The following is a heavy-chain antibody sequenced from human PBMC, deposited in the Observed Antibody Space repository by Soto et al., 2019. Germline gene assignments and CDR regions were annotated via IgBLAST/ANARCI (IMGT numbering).Heavy chain of an antibody. Sequence: ASVKVSCKASGCTFTSYAMHWVRQAPGQRLEWMGWINAGNGNTKYSQKFQGRVTITRDTSASTAYMELSSLRSEDTAVYYCANQYTSGWYGYFQHWGQGTLVTVSS. J-gene: IGHJ1*01. CDR2: INAGNGNT. CDR1: GCTFTSYA. D-gene: IGHD6-19*01. CDR3: ANQYTSGWYGYFQH. V-gene: IGHV1-3*01.